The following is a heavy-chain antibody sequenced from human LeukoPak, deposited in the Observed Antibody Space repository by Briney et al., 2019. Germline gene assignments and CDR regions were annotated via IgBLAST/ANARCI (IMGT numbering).Heavy chain of an antibody. CDR3: ARGAPARPGSSSLFDY. CDR1: GYTFTSYD. J-gene: IGHJ4*02. V-gene: IGHV1-8*01. CDR2: RNPNSGNT. D-gene: IGHD6-13*01. Sequence: ASVKVSCKASGYTFTSYDINGVGQASGQGLEWMGWRNPNSGNTGYAQKFQGRVTMTRNPSISTAYMELSSLGSEDTAVYYCARGAPARPGSSSLFDYWGQGTLVTVSS.